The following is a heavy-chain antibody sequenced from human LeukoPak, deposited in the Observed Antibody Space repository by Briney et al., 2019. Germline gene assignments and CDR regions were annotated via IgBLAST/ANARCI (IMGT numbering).Heavy chain of an antibody. CDR2: ISTDAHST. Sequence: GGSLRLSCVASGFTFSTYGMGWVRQAPGKGPEWVAAISTDAHSTYYADSVKGRFTISRDNSKTTLYLQMNTLRAEDTAVYYCAKRHTGYFFTIDNWGQGTLVTVSS. V-gene: IGHV3-23*01. D-gene: IGHD5-12*01. J-gene: IGHJ4*02. CDR3: AKRHTGYFFTIDN. CDR1: GFTFSTYG.